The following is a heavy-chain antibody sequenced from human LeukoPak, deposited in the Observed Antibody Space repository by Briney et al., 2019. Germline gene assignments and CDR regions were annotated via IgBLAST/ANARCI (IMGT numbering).Heavy chain of an antibody. J-gene: IGHJ4*02. V-gene: IGHV4-34*01. CDR3: ASLGIKGFDY. CDR2: INHSGSI. Sequence: SETLSLTCAVYGGSFSGYYWSWIRQPPGKGLEWIGEINHSGSINYNTSLKSRLTISVDTSKHQFSLKLSSVTAADTAVYYCASLGIKGFDYWGQGTLVTVSS. D-gene: IGHD1-14*01. CDR1: GGSFSGYY.